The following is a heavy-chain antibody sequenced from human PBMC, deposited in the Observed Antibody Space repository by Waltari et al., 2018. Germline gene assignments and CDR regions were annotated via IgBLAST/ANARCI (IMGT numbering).Heavy chain of an antibody. V-gene: IGHV4-38-2*02. Sequence: QVQLQESGPGLVKPSETLSLTCTVSGYSISSGYYWGWLRLPPGKGLEWIGSIYHSGRTYYNPSLKSRVTISVDTSKDQFSLKLSSVTAADTAVYYCARVGYYGSGSSPNFDYWGQGTLVTVSS. J-gene: IGHJ4*02. CDR1: GYSISSGYY. D-gene: IGHD3-10*01. CDR3: ARVGYYGSGSSPNFDY. CDR2: IYHSGRT.